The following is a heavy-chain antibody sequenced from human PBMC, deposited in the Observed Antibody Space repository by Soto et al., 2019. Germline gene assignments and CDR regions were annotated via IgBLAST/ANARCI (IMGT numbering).Heavy chain of an antibody. D-gene: IGHD1-26*01. V-gene: IGHV3-23*01. CDR3: AKEGAYYYYYGMDV. J-gene: IGHJ6*02. CDR2: ISGSGGST. Sequence: XGSLILSCSASGFTFSSYAMSWVRQAPGKGLEWVSAISGSGGSTYYADSVKGRFTISRDNSKNTLYLQMNSLRAEDTAVYYCAKEGAYYYYYGMDVWGQGTTVTVSS. CDR1: GFTFSSYA.